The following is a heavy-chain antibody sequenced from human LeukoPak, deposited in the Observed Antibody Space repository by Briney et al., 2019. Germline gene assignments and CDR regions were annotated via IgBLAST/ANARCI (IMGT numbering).Heavy chain of an antibody. CDR3: ALNGREVPSGAFDI. D-gene: IGHD3-16*02. Sequence: PGGSLRLSCAASGFTFSSHAMSWVRQAPGKGLEWVSAISGSGGSTYYADSVKGRFTISRDNSKNTLYLQMNSLRAEDTAVYYCALNGREVPSGAFDIWGQGTMVTVSS. CDR2: ISGSGGST. V-gene: IGHV3-23*01. CDR1: GFTFSSHA. J-gene: IGHJ3*02.